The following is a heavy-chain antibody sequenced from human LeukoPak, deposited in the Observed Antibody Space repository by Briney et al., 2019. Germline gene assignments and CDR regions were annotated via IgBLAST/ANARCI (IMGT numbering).Heavy chain of an antibody. V-gene: IGHV3-74*01. CDR1: GFTFSSYA. Sequence: GGSLRLSCAASGFTFSSYAMHWVRQAPGKGLMWVSRINSDGSGTNYADSVKGRFTISRDNAKNTVYLQMNSLRAEDTAVYYCARCVVGATFLLDYFDYWGQGTLVTVSS. CDR2: INSDGSGT. J-gene: IGHJ4*02. D-gene: IGHD1-26*01. CDR3: ARCVVGATFLLDYFDY.